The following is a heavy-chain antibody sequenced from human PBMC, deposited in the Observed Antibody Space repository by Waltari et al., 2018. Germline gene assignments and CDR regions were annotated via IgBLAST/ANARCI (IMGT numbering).Heavy chain of an antibody. Sequence: PLVESGGGLVQTEGSMIHSCIADGFTIRSYWMSSVSQDPGRGLEWVANIKEDGIEKYYGESVKGRFTVSRDNAKNSLYLQMNSLRDEDTAVYYCARNHGQSSNDVYFDYWGQGNLVTVSS. D-gene: IGHD2-2*01. CDR1: GFTIRSYW. J-gene: IGHJ4*02. V-gene: IGHV3-7*02. CDR3: ARNHGQSSNDVYFDY. CDR2: IKEDGIEK.